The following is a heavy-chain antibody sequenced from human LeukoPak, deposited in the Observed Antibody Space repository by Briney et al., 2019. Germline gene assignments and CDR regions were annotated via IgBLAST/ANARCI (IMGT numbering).Heavy chain of an antibody. CDR1: GGSISSGSYY. CDR3: ARVVVAATGGATDAFDI. V-gene: IGHV4-61*02. D-gene: IGHD2-15*01. J-gene: IGHJ3*02. CDR2: IYTSGST. Sequence: SQTLSLTCTVSGGSISSGSYYWSWIRQPAGKGLEWIGRIYTSGSTNYNPSLKSRFTISVDTSKNQFSLKLSSVTAADTAVYYCARVVVAATGGATDAFDIWGQGTMVTVSS.